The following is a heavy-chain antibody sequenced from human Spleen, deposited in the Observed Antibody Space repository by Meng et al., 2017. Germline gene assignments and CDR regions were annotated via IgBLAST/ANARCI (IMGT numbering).Heavy chain of an antibody. Sequence: ASVKVSCKASGGTFSSYAITWVRRAPGQGLEWMGRIDPKSGDTHYAQRFQGRVTMTGDTSISTAYVELSGLRSDDTAVYYCARDENISLGKLFGDYWGQGTLVTVSS. V-gene: IGHV1-2*06. J-gene: IGHJ4*02. CDR1: GGTFSSYA. CDR2: IDPKSGDT. D-gene: IGHD2-21*01. CDR3: ARDENISLGKLFGDY.